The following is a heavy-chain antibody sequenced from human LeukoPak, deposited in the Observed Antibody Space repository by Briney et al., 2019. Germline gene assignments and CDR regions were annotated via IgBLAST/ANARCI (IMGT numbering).Heavy chain of an antibody. CDR2: IYSGGST. J-gene: IGHJ4*02. Sequence: GGSLRLFCAASGLTVSSNYMSWVRQAPGKGLEWVSVIYSGGSTYYADSVKGRFTISRDNSKNTLYLQMNRLRAEETAVYYCARDTRSSGNYYLDYWGQGTLVTVSS. V-gene: IGHV3-53*01. CDR3: ARDTRSSGNYYLDY. CDR1: GLTVSSNY. D-gene: IGHD1-26*01.